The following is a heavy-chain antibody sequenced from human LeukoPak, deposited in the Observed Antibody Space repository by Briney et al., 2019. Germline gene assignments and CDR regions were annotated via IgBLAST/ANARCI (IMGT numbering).Heavy chain of an antibody. CDR2: ISYDGSNK. Sequence: PGGSLRLSCAASGFTFSNYAIHWVRQAPGKGLEWVAVISYDGSNKYYADSVKSRFAISRDNSKNTLFLQMNNLRAEDTAVYYCARVDWEGSGSYYFDYWGQRTLVTVSS. D-gene: IGHD1-26*01. V-gene: IGHV3-30*09. CDR3: ARVDWEGSGSYYFDY. J-gene: IGHJ4*02. CDR1: GFTFSNYA.